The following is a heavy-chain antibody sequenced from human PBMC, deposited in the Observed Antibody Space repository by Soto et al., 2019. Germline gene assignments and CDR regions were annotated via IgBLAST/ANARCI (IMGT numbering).Heavy chain of an antibody. Sequence: ASVKVSCKASGFTFSDYGLSWVRQAPGQPLEWMGWISGDNINSKYSQKFQGRLTMTTDTSTATASVELRSLTSDDTAVYYCGREGQQLAQEKYYQFNGMDVWGQGTTVTVSS. V-gene: IGHV1-18*01. CDR2: ISGDNINS. D-gene: IGHD6-13*01. J-gene: IGHJ6*02. CDR1: GFTFSDYG. CDR3: GREGQQLAQEKYYQFNGMDV.